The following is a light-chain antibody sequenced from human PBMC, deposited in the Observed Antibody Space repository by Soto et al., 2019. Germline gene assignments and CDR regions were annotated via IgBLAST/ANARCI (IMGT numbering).Light chain of an antibody. CDR3: QQYDNPPIT. V-gene: IGKV1-33*01. CDR2: DAS. CDR1: QTVSSW. J-gene: IGKJ5*01. Sequence: DIRMTQSPSTLSGSVGDRVTISCRASQTVSSWLAWYQQTPGKAPKLLIYDASNLETGVPSRFSGSGSGTDCTFTISRLQPEDIETYYCQQYDNPPITFGQGTRLEI.